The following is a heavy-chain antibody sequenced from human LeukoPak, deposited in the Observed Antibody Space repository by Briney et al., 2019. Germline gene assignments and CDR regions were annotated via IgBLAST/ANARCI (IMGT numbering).Heavy chain of an antibody. D-gene: IGHD3-10*01. V-gene: IGHV1-46*01. CDR3: ARDLDYYGSGSYYFPLDY. CDR1: GYTFTSYY. Sequence: RASVKVSCKASGYTFTSYYMHWVRQAPGQGLEWMGIINPSGGSTSYAQKFQGRVTMTRDTSTSTVYMELSSLRSEGTAVYYCARDLDYYGSGSYYFPLDYWGQGTLVTVSS. J-gene: IGHJ4*02. CDR2: INPSGGST.